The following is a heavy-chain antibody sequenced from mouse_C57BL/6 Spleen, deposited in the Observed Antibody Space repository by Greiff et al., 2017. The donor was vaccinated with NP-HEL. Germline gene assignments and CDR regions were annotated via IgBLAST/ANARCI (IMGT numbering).Heavy chain of an antibody. CDR2: INPNNGGT. Sequence: VQLQQSGPELVKPGASVKISCKASGYTFTDYYMNWVKQSHGKSLEWIGDINPNNGGTSYNQKFKGKATLTVDKSSSTAYMELRSLTSEDSAVYYCAYYDYDEGGFDYWGQGTTLTVSS. CDR3: AYYDYDEGGFDY. V-gene: IGHV1-26*01. J-gene: IGHJ2*01. CDR1: GYTFTDYY. D-gene: IGHD2-4*01.